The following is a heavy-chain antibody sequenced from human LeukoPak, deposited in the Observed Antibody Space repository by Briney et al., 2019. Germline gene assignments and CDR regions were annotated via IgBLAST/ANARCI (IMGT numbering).Heavy chain of an antibody. CDR3: AREDSSSSHYYMDV. CDR1: EFTIRSYS. Sequence: GGSLRLSCAASEFTIRSYSMNWVRQAPGQGLEWVSFISSPSTTIYYTDSVKGRFTISRDNAKNSLYLQMNSLRAEDTAVYYCAREDSSSSHYYMDVWGKGTTVTVSS. J-gene: IGHJ6*03. CDR2: ISSPSTTI. D-gene: IGHD6-6*01. V-gene: IGHV3-48*01.